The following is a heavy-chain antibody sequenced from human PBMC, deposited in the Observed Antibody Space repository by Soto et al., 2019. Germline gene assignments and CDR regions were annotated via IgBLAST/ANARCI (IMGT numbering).Heavy chain of an antibody. D-gene: IGHD6-6*01. V-gene: IGHV1-18*01. CDR1: GYTFTNSA. Sequence: GASVKVSCKPSGYTFTNSALSWVRQAPGQGLEWIGFVSANNGFTHFAQKFQGRVSVKTDTSTSTVYLDLRSLSSDDTAVYYCARGGAARHLDSWGQGTPVTVSS. J-gene: IGHJ5*01. CDR3: ARGGAARHLDS. CDR2: VSANNGFT.